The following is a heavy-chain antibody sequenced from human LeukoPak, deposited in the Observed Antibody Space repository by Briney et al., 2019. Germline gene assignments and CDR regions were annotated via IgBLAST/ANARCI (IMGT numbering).Heavy chain of an antibody. CDR3: ARGRALYDYVWGSYRYCYFDY. V-gene: IGHV4-34*01. CDR2: INHSGST. D-gene: IGHD3-16*02. CDR1: GGSFRGYY. J-gene: IGHJ4*02. Sequence: SETLSLTCAVYGGSFRGYYRSWIRQPPGKGLEWIGEINHSGSTNYDPSLKSRVTISVDTSKNQFSLKLSSVTAADTAVYYCARGRALYDYVWGSYRYCYFDYWGQGTLVTVSS.